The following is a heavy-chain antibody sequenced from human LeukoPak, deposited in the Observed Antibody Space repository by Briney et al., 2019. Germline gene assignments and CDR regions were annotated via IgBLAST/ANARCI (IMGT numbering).Heavy chain of an antibody. CDR1: GFTFSSYG. D-gene: IGHD6-19*01. CDR3: AKGLYSSGWYSRGLETFDY. Sequence: QSGGSLRLSCAASGFTFSSYGMHWVRQAPGKGLEWVAVISYDGSNKYYADSVKGRFTISRDNSKNTLYLQMNSLRAEDTAVYYCAKGLYSSGWYSRGLETFDYWGQGTLVTVSS. J-gene: IGHJ4*02. CDR2: ISYDGSNK. V-gene: IGHV3-30*18.